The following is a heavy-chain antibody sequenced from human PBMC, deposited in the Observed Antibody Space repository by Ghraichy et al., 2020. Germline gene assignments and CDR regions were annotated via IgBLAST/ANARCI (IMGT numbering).Heavy chain of an antibody. V-gene: IGHV3-23*01. J-gene: IGHJ4*02. CDR1: GFTFSSYA. Sequence: GGSLRLSCAASGFTFSSYAMSWVRQAPGKRLEWVSAISGSGGSTYYADSVKGRFTISRDNSKNTLYLQMNSLRAEDTAVYYCAKDTAPVSIVVVITFFDYWGQGTLVTVSS. CDR3: AKDTAPVSIVVVITFFDY. CDR2: ISGSGGST. D-gene: IGHD3-22*01.